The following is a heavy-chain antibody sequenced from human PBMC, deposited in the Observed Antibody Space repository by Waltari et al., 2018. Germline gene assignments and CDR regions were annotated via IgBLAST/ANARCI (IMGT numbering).Heavy chain of an antibody. CDR1: GYTFTSYA. Sequence: QVQLVQSGAEVKKPGASVKVSCKASGYTFTSYAMHWVRQAPGQRLEWMGWINAGNGNTKYSQEFQGRVTITTDESTSTAYMELSSLRSEDTAVYYCARDTEMAYSGGAFDIWGQGTMVTVSS. J-gene: IGHJ3*02. D-gene: IGHD2-15*01. CDR3: ARDTEMAYSGGAFDI. CDR2: INAGNGNT. V-gene: IGHV1-3*03.